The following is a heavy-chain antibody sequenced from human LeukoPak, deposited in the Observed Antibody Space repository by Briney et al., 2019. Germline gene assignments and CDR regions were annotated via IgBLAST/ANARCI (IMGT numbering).Heavy chain of an antibody. J-gene: IGHJ1*01. CDR3: ATTFPYCAYGTCAL. CDR1: GLAFQNYW. Sequence: GRSLRLSCVATGLAFQNYWMTWVRQAPGKGPEWVATIRPDGSTFTYVDAVRGRFTISRDNPKNSLYLQMHSLRADDTAVYYCATTFPYCAYGTCALGGQGTLVIVSS. D-gene: IGHD2-8*01. V-gene: IGHV3-7*01. CDR2: IRPDGSTF.